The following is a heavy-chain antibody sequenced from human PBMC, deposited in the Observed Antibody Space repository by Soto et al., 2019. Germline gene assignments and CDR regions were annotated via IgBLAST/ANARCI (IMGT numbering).Heavy chain of an antibody. J-gene: IGHJ4*02. CDR2: INAANGKA. D-gene: IGHD7-27*01. Sequence: QVHLVQSGPEVKNPGASVKVSCKTSGYTFTTSGISWVRQAPGQGLEWIGWINAANGKAHYAQKLQDRVTVTTDTSTGTAFMEMRSLTSDDTAVYYCARDKPGDQGGYFDSWGPGTLVTVSS. CDR1: GYTFTTSG. V-gene: IGHV1-18*01. CDR3: ARDKPGDQGGYFDS.